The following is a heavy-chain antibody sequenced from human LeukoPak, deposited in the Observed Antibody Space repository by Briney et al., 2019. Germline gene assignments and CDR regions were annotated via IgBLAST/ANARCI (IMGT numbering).Heavy chain of an antibody. D-gene: IGHD6-19*01. J-gene: IGHJ4*02. V-gene: IGHV1-24*01. CDR3: ARGPFYLSSGWQRPNY. CDR1: GYTLTELS. CDR2: FDPEDGET. Sequence: GASVKVSCKVSGYTLTELSMHWVRQAPGKGLEWMGGFDPEDGETIYAQKFQGRVTMTRNTSISTAYMELSSLRSEDTAVYYCARGPFYLSSGWQRPNYWGQGTLVSVSS.